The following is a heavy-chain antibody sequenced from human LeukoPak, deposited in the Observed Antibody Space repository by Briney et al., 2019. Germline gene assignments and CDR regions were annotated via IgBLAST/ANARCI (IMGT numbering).Heavy chain of an antibody. D-gene: IGHD2-15*01. CDR3: ARGDCSGGSCYLFDY. J-gene: IGHJ4*02. V-gene: IGHV6-1*01. Sequence: SQTLSLTCAISGDSVSTNSAAWNWVRQSPSRGLEWLGRTYYRSKWYNDYAVSVKSRITINPDTSKNQLSLQLNSVTPEDTAVYYCARGDCSGGSCYLFDYWGQGALVTVSS. CDR2: TYYRSKWYN. CDR1: GDSVSTNSAA.